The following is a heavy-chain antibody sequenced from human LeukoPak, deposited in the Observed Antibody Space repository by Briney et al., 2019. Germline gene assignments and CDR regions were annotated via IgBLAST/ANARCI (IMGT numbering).Heavy chain of an antibody. Sequence: SETLSLTRVVHRGSLTDLWWSWIRPHPGKGLEWIGEINHSGTTYYNPSLKSRVTISVDTSKNQFSLKLDSVTAADTAIYYCVGPGATTRFDYWGQGSLVTVSS. CDR2: INHSGTT. CDR3: VGPGATTRFDY. D-gene: IGHD1-26*01. CDR1: RGSLTDLW. V-gene: IGHV4-34*01. J-gene: IGHJ4*02.